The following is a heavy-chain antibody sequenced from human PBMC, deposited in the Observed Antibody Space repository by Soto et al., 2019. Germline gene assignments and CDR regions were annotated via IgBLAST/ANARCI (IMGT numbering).Heavy chain of an antibody. Sequence: GESLKISCKGSGYNFAGYWIAWVRQIPGKGLELMGIIYPSDSDTRYRPSFQGQVTISADKSISSAYLQWSSLRASDTAMYYCARGGVSTRNFDYWGQGTPVTVSS. D-gene: IGHD3-3*01. J-gene: IGHJ4*02. V-gene: IGHV5-51*01. CDR3: ARGGVSTRNFDY. CDR2: IYPSDSDT. CDR1: GYNFAGYW.